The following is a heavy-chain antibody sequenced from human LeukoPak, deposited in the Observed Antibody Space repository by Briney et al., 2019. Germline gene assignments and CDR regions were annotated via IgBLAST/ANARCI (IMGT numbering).Heavy chain of an antibody. CDR2: ITWNSDNI. CDR3: ATDLIHYYASGAKT. J-gene: IGHJ5*02. D-gene: IGHD3-10*01. Sequence: SLRLSCAASGFTFDDYAMHWVRQAPGKGLEWVSGITWNSDNIEYADSVKGRFTISRDNAKNSLYLQMNSLRVEDSAVYYCATDLIHYYASGAKTWGQGTLVTVSS. V-gene: IGHV3-9*01. CDR1: GFTFDDYA.